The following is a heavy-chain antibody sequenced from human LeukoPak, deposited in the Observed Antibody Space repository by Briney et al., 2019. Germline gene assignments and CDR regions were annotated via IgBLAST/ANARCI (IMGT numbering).Heavy chain of an antibody. V-gene: IGHV1-8*02. CDR2: MDPDSGNT. D-gene: IGHD3-3*01. CDR3: ARARSGGLNWFAP. CDR1: GYTFTSYD. Sequence: ASVKVSCKTSGYTFTSYDINWLRQATGQGLEWMGWMDPDSGNTGYAQKFQGRVTMTRDTSISTAYMELSSLRSEDTAVYYCARARSGGLNWFAPWGQGTLVTVSS. J-gene: IGHJ5*02.